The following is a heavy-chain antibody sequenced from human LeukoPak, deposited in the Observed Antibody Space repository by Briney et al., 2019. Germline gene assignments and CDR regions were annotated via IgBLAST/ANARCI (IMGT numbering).Heavy chain of an antibody. J-gene: IGHJ4*02. V-gene: IGHV4-59*01. CDR3: ARGDYGDYPDY. Sequence: SETLSLTCTVSGGSISSYYWSWIRQPPGKGLEWIGYIYYSGSTNYNPSLKSRVTISVDTSKNQFSLKLSSVTAADTAVYYCARGDYGDYPDYWGQGALVTVSS. CDR2: IYYSGST. CDR1: GGSISSYY. D-gene: IGHD4-17*01.